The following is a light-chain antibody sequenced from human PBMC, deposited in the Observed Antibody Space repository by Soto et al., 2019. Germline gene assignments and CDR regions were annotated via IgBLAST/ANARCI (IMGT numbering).Light chain of an antibody. CDR2: GAS. Sequence: IVLTQSPDTLSLSPGERVTLSCRASQSVSSRFLAWYQQKPGQAPRLLIYGASSRATGVPDRFSGSGSGTDFTLTISSLQPDDFATYYCQHYKMYSPWTFGQGTKVDIK. V-gene: IGKV3-20*01. CDR1: QSVSSRF. CDR3: QHYKMYSPWT. J-gene: IGKJ1*01.